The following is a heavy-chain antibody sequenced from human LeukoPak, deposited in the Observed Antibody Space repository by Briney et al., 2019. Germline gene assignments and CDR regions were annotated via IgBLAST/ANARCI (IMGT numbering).Heavy chain of an antibody. V-gene: IGHV3-30*04. CDR1: GFTFSSYA. CDR3: AGSDTIGYTPREWDYWYFDL. Sequence: PGRSMRLSCAASGFTFSSYAMHWVRQAPGKGLEWVAVISYDGSDKYYADSVKGRFTISRDTSKNTLSLQMNSLRAEDTAVYYCAGSDTIGYTPREWDYWYFDLWGRGTLVTVSS. CDR2: ISYDGSDK. D-gene: IGHD3-16*02. J-gene: IGHJ2*01.